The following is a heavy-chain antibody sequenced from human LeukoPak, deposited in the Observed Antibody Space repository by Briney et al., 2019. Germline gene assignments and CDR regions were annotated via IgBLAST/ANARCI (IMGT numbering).Heavy chain of an antibody. D-gene: IGHD2-2*01. CDR1: GYTFTGYY. V-gene: IGHV1-2*02. J-gene: IGHJ4*02. CDR3: ARGIVVVPAAVFDY. CDR2: INPNTGGT. Sequence: GASVKVSCKASGYTFTGYYLHWVRQAPGQGLEWMGWINPNTGGTNYAPKFQGRVTMTRDTSFSAAYMDLNSLRFDDTAVYYCARGIVVVPAAVFDYWGQGTLVTVSS.